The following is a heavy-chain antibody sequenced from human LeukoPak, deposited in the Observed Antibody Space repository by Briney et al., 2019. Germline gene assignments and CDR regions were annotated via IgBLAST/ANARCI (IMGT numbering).Heavy chain of an antibody. D-gene: IGHD3/OR15-3a*01. CDR3: ARQTGSGLFILP. J-gene: IGHJ4*02. V-gene: IGHV4-39*01. CDR2: IYYTGST. Sequence: PSETLSLTCAVSGASISGSGYYLGWIRQPPGKGLEWIGNIYYTGSTYYNASLQSRVTISIDMSKNQFSLRLSSVTAADTAMYYCARQTGSGLFILPGGQGTLVTVSS. CDR1: GASISGSGYY.